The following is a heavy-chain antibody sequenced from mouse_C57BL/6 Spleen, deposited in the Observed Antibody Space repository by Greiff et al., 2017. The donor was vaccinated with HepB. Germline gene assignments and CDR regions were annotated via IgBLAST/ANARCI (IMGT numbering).Heavy chain of an antibody. V-gene: IGHV3-6*01. Sequence: EVKLMESGPGLVKPSQSLSLTCSVTGYSITSGYYWNWIRQFPGNKLEWMGYISYDGSNNYNPSLKNRISITRDTSKNKFFLKLNSVTTEDTATFYCSSALLRSRGWYFDVWGTGTTVTVSS. J-gene: IGHJ1*03. D-gene: IGHD1-1*01. CDR3: SSALLRSRGWYFDV. CDR2: ISYDGSN. CDR1: GYSITSGYY.